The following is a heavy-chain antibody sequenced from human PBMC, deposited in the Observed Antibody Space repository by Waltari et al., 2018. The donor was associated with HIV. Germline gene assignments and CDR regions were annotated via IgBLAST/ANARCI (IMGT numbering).Heavy chain of an antibody. D-gene: IGHD3-22*01. Sequence: EVQLVESGGGLVQPGGSLRLSCAASGFTLPSYGMNWVRQAPGKGLEWVSFISSSSSTIYYADSVKGRFTISRDNAKNSLYLQMNSLRAEDTAVYYCARETYYYDSSGPYFDYWGQGTLVTVSS. CDR1: GFTLPSYG. J-gene: IGHJ4*02. CDR3: ARETYYYDSSGPYFDY. V-gene: IGHV3-48*01. CDR2: ISSSSSTI.